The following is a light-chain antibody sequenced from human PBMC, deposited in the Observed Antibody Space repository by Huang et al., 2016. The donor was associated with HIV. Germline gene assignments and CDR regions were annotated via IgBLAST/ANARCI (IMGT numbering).Light chain of an antibody. J-gene: IGKJ4*01. CDR2: KAS. V-gene: IGKV1-5*03. Sequence: DIQMTQSRSTLSASIGDRVTITCRASQSITSWLAWYQQKPGKAPKLLIYKASTLHSGVPSRFSGSGSGTDFTLTISSLQPDDFATYYCQQYNAYPLTFGGGTKVDIK. CDR1: QSITSW. CDR3: QQYNAYPLT.